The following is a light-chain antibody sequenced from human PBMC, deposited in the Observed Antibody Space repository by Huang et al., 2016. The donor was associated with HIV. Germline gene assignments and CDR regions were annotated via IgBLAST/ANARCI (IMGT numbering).Light chain of an antibody. J-gene: IGKJ4*01. Sequence: EIVMTQSPDTLSVSPGERATLSCRASQSVRDNLAWYQQKPGPAPRLLLHATSTRAAGVPARFSGSGSGTEFTLTISSLQSEDCGVYYCQQYESWPPLTFGGGTKVEIK. CDR1: QSVRDN. V-gene: IGKV3-15*01. CDR3: QQYESWPPLT. CDR2: ATS.